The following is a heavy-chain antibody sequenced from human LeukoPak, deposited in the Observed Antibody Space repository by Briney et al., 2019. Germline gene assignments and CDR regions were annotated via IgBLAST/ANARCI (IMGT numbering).Heavy chain of an antibody. J-gene: IGHJ4*02. CDR2: INPNSGGT. CDR1: GYTFTGYY. CDR3: AAVPTQGITGQNYFDY. D-gene: IGHD1-20*01. V-gene: IGHV1-2*04. Sequence: GASVKVSCKASGYTFTGYYMHWVRQAPGQGLEWMGWINPNSGGTNYAQKFQGWVTMTRDTSISTAYMELSRLRSDDTAVYYCAAVPTQGITGQNYFDYWGQGTLVTVSS.